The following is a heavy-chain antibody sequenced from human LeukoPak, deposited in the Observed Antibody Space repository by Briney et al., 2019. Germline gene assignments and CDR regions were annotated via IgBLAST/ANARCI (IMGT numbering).Heavy chain of an antibody. CDR2: INPSGSSA. J-gene: IGHJ5*02. CDR3: ARDNSVGETAWWFDP. V-gene: IGHV1-46*01. CDR1: GYSFTSYY. Sequence: ASVKVSSKASGYSFTSYYMHWVRQAPGQGLEWMGFINPSGSSAAYAQKFQGRLTMTRDMFTRTDYMELTSLTSDDTAVYYCARDNSVGETAWWFDPWGQGTLVTVSS. D-gene: IGHD1-26*01.